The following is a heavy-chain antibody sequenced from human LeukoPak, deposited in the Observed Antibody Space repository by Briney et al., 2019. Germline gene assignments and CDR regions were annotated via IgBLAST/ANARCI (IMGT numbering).Heavy chain of an antibody. CDR1: GGSISSGSYY. CDR3: ARDLRGGSNGPLDY. V-gene: IGHV4-61*02. D-gene: IGHD3-10*01. Sequence: SETLSLTCTVSGGSISSGSYYWSWIRQPAGKGLEWIGRIYTSGSTNYNPSLKSRVTISVDKSKNQFSLKLSSVTAADTAVYYCARDLRGGSNGPLDYWGQGTLVTVSS. CDR2: IYTSGST. J-gene: IGHJ4*02.